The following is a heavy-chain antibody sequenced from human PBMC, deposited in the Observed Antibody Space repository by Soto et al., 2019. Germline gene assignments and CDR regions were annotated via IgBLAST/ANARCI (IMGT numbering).Heavy chain of an antibody. Sequence: EVQLLESGGGSVQPGGYLRLSCAASGFTFSNHAMAWLRQVPGKGLEWVSGISGGGGDTYHADYVRGRFTISRDNSQNTLYLQMNSLRAEDAAVYYCARTDSSGWSTRYGMDVWGQGTTVTVSS. CDR2: ISGGGGDT. D-gene: IGHD6-19*01. CDR3: ARTDSSGWSTRYGMDV. V-gene: IGHV3-23*01. J-gene: IGHJ6*02. CDR1: GFTFSNHA.